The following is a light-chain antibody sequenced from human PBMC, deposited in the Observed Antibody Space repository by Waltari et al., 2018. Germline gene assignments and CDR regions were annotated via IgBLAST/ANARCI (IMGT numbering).Light chain of an antibody. CDR1: QSVSSSY. Sequence: EIVLTQSPGTLPLSPGERATLYCRASQSVSSSYLAWYQQTPGQAPSLLSYGASSRATGIPDRFSGSGSGTDFTLTISRLEPEDFAVYYCQQYGSSPYTFGQGTKLEIK. CDR2: GAS. J-gene: IGKJ2*01. V-gene: IGKV3-20*01. CDR3: QQYGSSPYT.